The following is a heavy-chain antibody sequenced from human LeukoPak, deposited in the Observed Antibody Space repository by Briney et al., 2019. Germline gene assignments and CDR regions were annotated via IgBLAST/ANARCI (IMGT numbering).Heavy chain of an antibody. J-gene: IGHJ4*02. CDR2: IYYSRST. CDR3: ARDWGYRVGAGGYFDY. V-gene: IGHV4-30-4*08. Sequence: PSQTLSLTCTVSGGSISSGDYYWSWIRQPPGKGLDGIGYIYYSRSTYYNPSLQSPVSISLDTSQHLFSLNLRSVTAADTAVYYCARDWGYRVGAGGYFDYWGQGTLVTVSS. D-gene: IGHD1-26*01. CDR1: GGSISSGDYY.